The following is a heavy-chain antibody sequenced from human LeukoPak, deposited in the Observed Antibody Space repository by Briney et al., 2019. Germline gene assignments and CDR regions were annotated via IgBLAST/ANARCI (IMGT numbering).Heavy chain of an antibody. Sequence: PSETLSLTCAVYGGSFSGYYWSWIRQPPGKGLEWIGEINHSGSTNYNASLKSRVTISVDTSKNQFSPKLSSVTAADTAVYYCARAEDCSAGICYLGNAFDIWGQGTMVTVSS. D-gene: IGHD2-15*01. CDR3: ARAEDCSAGICYLGNAFDI. CDR1: GGSFSGYY. CDR2: INHSGST. V-gene: IGHV4-34*01. J-gene: IGHJ3*02.